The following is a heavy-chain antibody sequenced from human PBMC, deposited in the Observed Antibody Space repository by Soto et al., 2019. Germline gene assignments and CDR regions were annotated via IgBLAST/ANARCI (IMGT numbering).Heavy chain of an antibody. D-gene: IGHD1-1*01. CDR1: GFTFSSYD. V-gene: IGHV3-13*01. CDR2: IGTAGDT. CDR3: ARGPKDGTSLDY. J-gene: IGHJ4*02. Sequence: GGSLRLSCAASGFTFSSYDMHWVRQATGKGLEWVSAIGTAGDTYYPDSVKGRFTISRENAKNSLYLQMNSLRAGDTAVYYCARGPKDGTSLDYWGQGTLVTVSS.